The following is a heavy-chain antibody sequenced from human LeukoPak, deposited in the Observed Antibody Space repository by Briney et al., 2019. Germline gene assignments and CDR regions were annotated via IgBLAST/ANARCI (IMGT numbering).Heavy chain of an antibody. D-gene: IGHD4-17*01. Sequence: GGSLRLSCAASGVTFSSDWMSWVRQAPGKGLEWVASIKQDGSEKYYVDSVKGRFTISRDNAKNSLYLQMNSLRAEDTAVYYCAREKTTVTTPWFDPWGQGTLVTVSS. J-gene: IGHJ5*02. CDR1: GVTFSSDW. CDR2: IKQDGSEK. V-gene: IGHV3-7*01. CDR3: AREKTTVTTPWFDP.